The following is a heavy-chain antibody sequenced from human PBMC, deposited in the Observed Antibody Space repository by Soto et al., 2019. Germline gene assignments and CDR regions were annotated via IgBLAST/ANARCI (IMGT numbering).Heavy chain of an antibody. J-gene: IGHJ5*02. CDR3: AKEPRIAAAGGWFNP. V-gene: IGHV3-30*18. CDR2: ISYDGSNK. Sequence: QVQLVEAGGGVVQPWMSLRLSCAASGFTFSSYGRHWVRQAPGKGLEWVAVISYDGSNKYYADSVKGRFTISRDNSKNTLYLQMNSLRAEDTAVYYFAKEPRIAAAGGWFNPWGQGTLVTVSS. D-gene: IGHD6-13*01. CDR1: GFTFSSYG.